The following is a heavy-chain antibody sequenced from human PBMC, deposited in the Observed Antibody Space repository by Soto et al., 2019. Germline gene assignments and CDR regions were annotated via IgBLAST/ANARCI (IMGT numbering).Heavy chain of an antibody. J-gene: IGHJ4*02. D-gene: IGHD3-9*01. V-gene: IGHV6-1*01. CDR3: ARDLDILTAYRLAY. CDR1: GDSVSSNTAA. CDR2: TYYRSKWYN. Sequence: SQTLSLTCAISGDSVSSNTAAWNWIRQSPSRGLQWLGRTYYRSKWYNDYAVFVKSRITINPDTSKNQFSLQLNSVTPEDTAVYYCARDLDILTAYRLAYWGQGTMVTVSS.